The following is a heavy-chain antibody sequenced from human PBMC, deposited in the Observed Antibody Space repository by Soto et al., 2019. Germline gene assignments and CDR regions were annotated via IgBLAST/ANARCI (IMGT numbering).Heavy chain of an antibody. J-gene: IGHJ4*02. CDR1: GGSISSGGYY. Sequence: QVQLQESGQGLVKPSQTLSLTCTVSGGSISSGGYYWSWIRQHPGKGLEWIGYIYYSGSTYYNPSLNSRVTISVDTSKNQFSLKLSAVTAADTAVYYCARGPGSGWYDYWGQGTLVTVSS. D-gene: IGHD6-19*01. CDR2: IYYSGST. V-gene: IGHV4-31*03. CDR3: ARGPGSGWYDY.